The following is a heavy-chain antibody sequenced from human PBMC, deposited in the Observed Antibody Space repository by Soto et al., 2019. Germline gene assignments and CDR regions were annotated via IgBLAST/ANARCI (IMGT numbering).Heavy chain of an antibody. J-gene: IGHJ5*02. CDR2: IIPIFGTA. V-gene: IGHV1-69*12. Sequence: QVQLVQSGAEVKKPGSSVKVSCKASGGTFSRYAISWVRQAPGQGLEWMGGIIPIFGTAHYAHKFQGRVTITADEATSTAYREMSRLRSEDTAVYYCASEGVSSSCPIENWFDHWGQGTLVTVSS. CDR1: GGTFSRYA. D-gene: IGHD6-13*01. CDR3: ASEGVSSSCPIENWFDH.